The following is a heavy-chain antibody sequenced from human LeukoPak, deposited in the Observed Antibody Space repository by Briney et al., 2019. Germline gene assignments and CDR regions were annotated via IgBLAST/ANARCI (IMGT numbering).Heavy chain of an antibody. Sequence: PGGSLRLSCAASGFTFSSYEMNWVRQAPGKGLEWVSYISSSGSTIYYADSVKGRFTISGDNAKNSLYLQMNSLRAEDTAVYYCASYFWSGYYGGWFDPWGQGTLVTVSS. J-gene: IGHJ5*02. CDR2: ISSSGSTI. CDR1: GFTFSSYE. V-gene: IGHV3-48*03. CDR3: ASYFWSGYYGGWFDP. D-gene: IGHD3-3*01.